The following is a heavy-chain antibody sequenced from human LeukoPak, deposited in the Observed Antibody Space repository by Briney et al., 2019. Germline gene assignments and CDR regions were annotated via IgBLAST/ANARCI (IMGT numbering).Heavy chain of an antibody. CDR2: ISAYNGNT. D-gene: IGHD2-15*01. V-gene: IGHV1-18*01. J-gene: IGHJ6*02. CDR3: AVGGGLLGYYYGMDV. Sequence: GASVKVSCKASGYTFTSYGISWVRQAPGQGLEWMGWISAYNGNTNYAQKLQGRVTMTTDTSTSTAYMELRSLKSDDKAVYYCAVGGGLLGYYYGMDVWGQGTTVTVSS. CDR1: GYTFTSYG.